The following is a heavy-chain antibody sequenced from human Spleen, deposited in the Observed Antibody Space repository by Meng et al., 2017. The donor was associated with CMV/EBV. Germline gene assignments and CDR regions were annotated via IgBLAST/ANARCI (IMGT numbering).Heavy chain of an antibody. Sequence: GESLKISCAASGFTFSNYDMHWVRQPTGKGLEWVSAIGAAGDTFYPGSVKGRFTISRENAKNSLHLQMNSLRAGDTAVYYCARISGYSSGWSDYWGQGTLVTVSS. CDR2: IGAAGDT. CDR3: ARISGYSSGWSDY. CDR1: GFTFSNYD. V-gene: IGHV3-13*01. J-gene: IGHJ4*02. D-gene: IGHD6-19*01.